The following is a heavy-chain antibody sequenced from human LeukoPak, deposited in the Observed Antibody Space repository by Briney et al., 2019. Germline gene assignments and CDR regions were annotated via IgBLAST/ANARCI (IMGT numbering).Heavy chain of an antibody. Sequence: GSSVKVSCKASGGTFSSYAISWVRQAPGQGLEWMGRIIPIFGTANYAQKFQSRVTITTDESTSTAYMELSSLRSEDTAVYYCARVSDHYDILTGPFDYWGQGTLVTVSS. CDR3: ARVSDHYDILTGPFDY. V-gene: IGHV1-69*05. CDR1: GGTFSSYA. J-gene: IGHJ4*02. D-gene: IGHD3-9*01. CDR2: IIPIFGTA.